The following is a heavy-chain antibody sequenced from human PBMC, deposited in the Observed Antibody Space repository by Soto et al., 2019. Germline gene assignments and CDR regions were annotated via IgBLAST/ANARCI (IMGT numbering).Heavy chain of an antibody. V-gene: IGHV1-18*01. Sequence: ASVKVSCKASGYTFTSYGISWVRQAPGQGLEWMGWISAYNGNTNYAQKLQGRVTMTTDTSTSTAYMELRSLRSDDTAVYYCARTVTIFGVVIIGRGIDYWGQGTLVTVSS. D-gene: IGHD3-3*01. CDR2: ISAYNGNT. CDR1: GYTFTSYG. J-gene: IGHJ4*02. CDR3: ARTVTIFGVVIIGRGIDY.